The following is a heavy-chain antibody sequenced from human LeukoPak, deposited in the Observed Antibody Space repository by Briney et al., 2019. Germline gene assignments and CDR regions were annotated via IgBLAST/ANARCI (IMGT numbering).Heavy chain of an antibody. V-gene: IGHV3-23*01. CDR2: ISGSGGST. CDR1: GFTSSSYS. CDR3: AKDMCSGGSCYSAGGFDY. D-gene: IGHD2-15*01. Sequence: PGGSLRLSCVASGFTSSSYSMSWVRQAPGKGLEWFSVISGSGGSTSYADSVKGRFTISRANSKNTLYLQMNSLRAEDTAVYYCAKDMCSGGSCYSAGGFDYWGQGTLVTVSS. J-gene: IGHJ4*02.